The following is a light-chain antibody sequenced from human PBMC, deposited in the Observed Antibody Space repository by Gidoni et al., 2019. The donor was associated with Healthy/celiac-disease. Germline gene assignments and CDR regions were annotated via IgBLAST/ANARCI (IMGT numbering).Light chain of an antibody. CDR1: QDISNY. J-gene: IGKJ2*01. CDR3: QQYDNLPYT. V-gene: IGKV1-33*01. CDR2: DAS. Sequence: DIQMTQSPSSLSASVGDRVTITCQARQDISNYVNWYQQKPGKAPKLLIYDASNLETGVPSRFSGSGSGTDFTFTISSLQPEDIATYYCQQYDNLPYTFXQXTKLEIK.